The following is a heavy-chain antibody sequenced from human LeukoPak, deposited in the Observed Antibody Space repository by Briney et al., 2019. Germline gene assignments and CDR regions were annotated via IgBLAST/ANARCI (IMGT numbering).Heavy chain of an antibody. V-gene: IGHV1-69*04. CDR2: IIPILGIA. CDR3: ARDGDYYDSSGYSEYFQH. J-gene: IGHJ1*01. CDR1: GGTFSSYA. Sequence: SVKVSSKASGGTFSSYAISWVRQAPGQGLEWMGRIIPILGIANYAQKFQGRVTITADKSTSTAYMELSSLRSEDTAVYYCARDGDYYDSSGYSEYFQHWGQGTLVTVSS. D-gene: IGHD3-22*01.